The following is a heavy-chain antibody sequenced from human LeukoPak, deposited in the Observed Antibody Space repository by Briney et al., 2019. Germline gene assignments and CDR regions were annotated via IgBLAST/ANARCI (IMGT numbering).Heavy chain of an antibody. J-gene: IGHJ4*02. CDR2: INHSGST. Sequence: SSETLSLTCAVYGGSFSGYYWSWIRQPPGKGLEWIGEINHSGSTNYNPSLKSRVTISVDTSKNQFSLKLSSVTAADTAVYYCATTYYDFWSGYWPTDWGQGTLVTVSS. CDR3: ATTYYDFWSGYWPTD. CDR1: GGSFSGYY. V-gene: IGHV4-34*01. D-gene: IGHD3-3*01.